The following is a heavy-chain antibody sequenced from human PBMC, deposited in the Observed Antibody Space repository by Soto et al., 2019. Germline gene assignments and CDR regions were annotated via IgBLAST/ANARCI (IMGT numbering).Heavy chain of an antibody. CDR2: VNPNSGRT. V-gene: IGHV1-2*02. D-gene: IGHD1-26*01. Sequence: QVQLVQSGAEVKKPGASVKVSCTAPGYAFSQFYIHWMRQAPGKGLEWMGWVNPNSGRTKVAQNFQGGGTMTRDTSIKTVYMGLSGPKSDAAAVYYCARESGGTTATLDYYYFYMDVWGKGTTVTVSS. J-gene: IGHJ6*03. CDR3: ARESGGTTATLDYYYFYMDV. CDR1: GYAFSQFY.